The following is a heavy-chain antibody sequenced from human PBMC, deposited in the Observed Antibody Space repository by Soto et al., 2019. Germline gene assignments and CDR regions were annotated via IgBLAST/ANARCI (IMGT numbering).Heavy chain of an antibody. CDR3: AKFFVETGSNSGWPWSFHY. D-gene: IGHD6-25*01. CDR1: GFTFSNYA. Sequence: EVQLLESGGGLVQPGRSLRLSCAASGFTFSNYAMSWVRQAPGQGLDWVSAISGSGGTTYYADSVKGRFTISRDNSKNAFFLQMNSLRAEGAAVYYCAKFFVETGSNSGWPWSFHYWGQGTLVTVSS. V-gene: IGHV3-23*01. CDR2: ISGSGGTT. J-gene: IGHJ4*02.